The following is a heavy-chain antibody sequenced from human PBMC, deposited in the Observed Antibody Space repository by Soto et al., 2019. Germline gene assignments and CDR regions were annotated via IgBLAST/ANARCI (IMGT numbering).Heavy chain of an antibody. CDR1: GFTFSSYG. V-gene: IGHV3-33*01. CDR3: ARMGMVEVVAATYPDANYYYYGMDV. CDR2: IWYDGSNK. D-gene: IGHD2-15*01. Sequence: QVQLVESGGGVVQPGRSLRLSCAASGFTFSSYGMHWVRQAPGKGLEWVAVIWYDGSNKYYADSVKGRFTISRDNSKNTLDLQMNSLRAEDTAVYYCARMGMVEVVAATYPDANYYYYGMDVWGQGTTVTVSS. J-gene: IGHJ6*02.